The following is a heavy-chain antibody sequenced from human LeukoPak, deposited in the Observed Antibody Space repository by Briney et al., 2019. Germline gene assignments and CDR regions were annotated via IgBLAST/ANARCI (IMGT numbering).Heavy chain of an antibody. CDR1: GYSISSGFY. J-gene: IGHJ4*02. V-gene: IGHV4-38-2*02. Sequence: SETLSLTCSVSGFSGYSISSGFYWGWIRQPPGKGLEWIGSIFHSGSTYYNPSLKSRVTISVETSKNEFSLKLRSVTAADTAVYYCARVTGYRIEDYFDYWGQGTLVTVSS. CDR3: ARVTGYRIEDYFDY. CDR2: IFHSGST. D-gene: IGHD6-13*01.